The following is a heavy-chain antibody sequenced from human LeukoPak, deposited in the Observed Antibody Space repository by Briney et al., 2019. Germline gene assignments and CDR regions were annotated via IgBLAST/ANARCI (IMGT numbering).Heavy chain of an antibody. J-gene: IGHJ3*02. D-gene: IGHD6-13*01. CDR1: GGSISSYY. CDR3: ASTLVAAAGTKWAAFDI. V-gene: IGHV4-59*01. CDR2: IYHSGST. Sequence: SETLSLTCTVSGGSISSYYWSWIRQPPGKGLEWIGYIYHSGSTNYNPSLKSRVTISVDTSKNQFSLKLSSVTAADTAVYYCASTLVAAAGTKWAAFDIWGQGTMVTVSS.